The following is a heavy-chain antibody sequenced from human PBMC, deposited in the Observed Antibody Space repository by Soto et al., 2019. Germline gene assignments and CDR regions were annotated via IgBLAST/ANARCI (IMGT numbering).Heavy chain of an antibody. J-gene: IGHJ3*02. D-gene: IGHD3-10*01. CDR3: ASGSGSYYQSPHDAFDI. CDR1: GGSISSGGYY. V-gene: IGHV4-31*03. CDR2: IYYSGST. Sequence: QVQLQESGPGLVKPSQTLSLTCTVSGGSISSGGYYWSWIRQHPGKGLEWIGYIYYSGSTYYNPSLKRRVTISVDTSKNQFSLKLSSVTAADTAVYYCASGSGSYYQSPHDAFDIWGQGTMVTVSS.